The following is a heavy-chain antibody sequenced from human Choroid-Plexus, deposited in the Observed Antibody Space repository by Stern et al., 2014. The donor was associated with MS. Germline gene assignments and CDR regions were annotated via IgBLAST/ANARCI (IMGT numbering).Heavy chain of an antibody. J-gene: IGHJ6*02. V-gene: IGHV1-2*02. CDR2: INPQTGGT. CDR1: GYIFTGYY. CDR3: ARVQRGITIFGVVTDYYYLGMDV. D-gene: IGHD3-3*01. Sequence: QMQLVQSGAEVKKPGASVKVSCKTSGYIFTGYYIHWVRQAPGQGLEWMALINPQTGGTKYAQKFQGRVTMSRDTSISTAYVELSSLTSDDTAVYYCARVQRGITIFGVVTDYYYLGMDVWGQGTTVTVSS.